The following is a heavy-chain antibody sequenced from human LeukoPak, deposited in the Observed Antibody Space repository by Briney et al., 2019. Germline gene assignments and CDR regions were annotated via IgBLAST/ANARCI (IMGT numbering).Heavy chain of an antibody. CDR1: GYTFTSYD. CDR3: ARDPHNYDYFDY. V-gene: IGHV1-8*01. CDR2: MNPNSGNT. D-gene: IGHD5-24*01. J-gene: IGHJ4*02. Sequence: EASVKVSCKASGYTFTSYDINWVRQATGQGLEWMGWMNPNSGNTGYAQKFQGRVTMTRNTSISTAYMELSSLRSEDTAVYYCARDPHNYDYFDYWGQGTLVTVSS.